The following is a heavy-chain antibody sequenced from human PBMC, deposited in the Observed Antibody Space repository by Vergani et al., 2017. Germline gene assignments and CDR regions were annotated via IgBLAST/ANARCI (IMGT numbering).Heavy chain of an antibody. D-gene: IGHD5-18*01. J-gene: IGHJ4*02. CDR3: ARAPGGYTYDYSFDY. CDR2: INSDGSSI. Sequence: EVQLVESGGGLVKPGGSLRLSCAASGFTFSSYWMHWVRQAPGKGLVWVSRINSDGSSINYADSVKGRFTISRDNAKNTLYLQMNSLRAEDTAVYYCARAPGGYTYDYSFDYWGQGTLVTVSS. V-gene: IGHV3-74*02. CDR1: GFTFSSYW.